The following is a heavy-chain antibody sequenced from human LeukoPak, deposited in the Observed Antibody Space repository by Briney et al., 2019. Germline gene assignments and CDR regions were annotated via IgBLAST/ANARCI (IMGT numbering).Heavy chain of an antibody. CDR2: INCNTGAT. J-gene: IGHJ4*02. V-gene: IGHV1-2*02. CDR3: ARVPPTFWSVYCYFDY. CDR1: GGTFSSYA. Sequence: ASVKVSCKASGGTFSSYAISWVRQAPGQGLEWMGWINCNTGATNFAQKFQGRVTMTRDTSISTTYMELSSLRSDDTAVYYCARVPPTFWSVYCYFDYWGQGTPVTVSS. D-gene: IGHD3-3*01.